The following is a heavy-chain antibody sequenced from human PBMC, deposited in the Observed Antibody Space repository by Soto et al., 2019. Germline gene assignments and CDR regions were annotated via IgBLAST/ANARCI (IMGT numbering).Heavy chain of an antibody. CDR3: ARSRGIAAAGPYNWFDP. V-gene: IGHV1-69*01. CDR1: GGTFSSYA. Sequence: QVQLVQSGAEVKKPGSSVKVSCKASGGTFSSYAISWVRQAPGQGLEWMGAIIPIFGTANYAQKFQGRVTITADESTSTAYMELSSLRSEDTAVYYCARSRGIAAAGPYNWFDPWGQGTLVTVSS. J-gene: IGHJ5*02. CDR2: IIPIFGTA. D-gene: IGHD6-13*01.